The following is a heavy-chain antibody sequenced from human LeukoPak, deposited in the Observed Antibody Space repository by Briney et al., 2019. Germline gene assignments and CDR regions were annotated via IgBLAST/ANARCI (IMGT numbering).Heavy chain of an antibody. Sequence: GGTLRLSCAASGFTFSSYAMSWVRQAPGKGLECVSSISGSRGITYYADSVKGRFTISRDNSKNTLYLQMNSLRAEDTAVYYCAKGPRYNILTGYYKSHFFDYWGQGTLVTVSS. CDR1: GFTFSSYA. J-gene: IGHJ4*02. V-gene: IGHV3-23*01. CDR3: AKGPRYNILTGYYKSHFFDY. D-gene: IGHD3-9*01. CDR2: ISGSRGIT.